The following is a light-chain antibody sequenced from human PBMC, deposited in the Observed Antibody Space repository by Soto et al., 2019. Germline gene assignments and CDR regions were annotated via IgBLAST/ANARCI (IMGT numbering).Light chain of an antibody. CDR3: QQSYSTPRT. CDR2: DAS. J-gene: IGKJ1*01. V-gene: IGKV3-20*01. CDR1: QSVSSNY. Sequence: EIVLTQSPGTLSLSPGERATLSCRASQSVSSNYLAWYQQKPGQAPRLLIYDASSRATGIPDRFSGSGSGTDFTLTISRLEPEDFAVYYCQQSYSTPRTFGQGTKVEIK.